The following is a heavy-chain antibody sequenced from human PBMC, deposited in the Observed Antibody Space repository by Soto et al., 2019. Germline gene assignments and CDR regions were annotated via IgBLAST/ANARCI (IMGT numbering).Heavy chain of an antibody. CDR2: LNGGTGHT. D-gene: IGHD1-1*01. CDR1: GYTFSTYA. Sequence: QVQVVQSGAEVKKPGASVKVSCKASGYTFSTYAIHWVRQAPGQSLEWMGWLNGGTGHTRYSQRFQDRVTITRDTSASTAYMEVSSLRPEDTAVYYCARGKGMEENYYYYGMDIWGQGTTVTVSS. CDR3: ARGKGMEENYYYYGMDI. V-gene: IGHV1-3*01. J-gene: IGHJ6*02.